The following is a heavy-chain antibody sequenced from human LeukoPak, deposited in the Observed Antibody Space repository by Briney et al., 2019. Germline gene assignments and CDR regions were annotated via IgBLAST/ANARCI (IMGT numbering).Heavy chain of an antibody. V-gene: IGHV3-30*18. CDR1: GFTFSSYG. J-gene: IGHJ6*04. CDR2: ISYDGSNK. Sequence: GGSLRLSCAASGFTFSSYGMHWVRQAPGKGLEWVAVISYDGSNKYYADSVKGRFTISRDNSKNTLYLQMNSLRAEDTAVYYCAKGDPYYGMDVWGKGTPVTVSS. CDR3: AKGDPYYGMDV.